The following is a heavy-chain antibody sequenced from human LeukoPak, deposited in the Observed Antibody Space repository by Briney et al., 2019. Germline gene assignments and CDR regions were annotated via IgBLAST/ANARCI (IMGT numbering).Heavy chain of an antibody. V-gene: IGHV4-31*03. CDR3: ATSIAAAGNLFDY. D-gene: IGHD6-13*01. J-gene: IGHJ4*02. Sequence: PSETLSLTCTVSGGSISSGGYYWSWIRQHPGKGLEWIGYIYYSGSTYYNPSLKSRVTISVDTSKNQFSLKLSSVTAADTAVYYCATSIAAAGNLFDYWGQGTLVTVSS. CDR2: IYYSGST. CDR1: GGSISSGGYY.